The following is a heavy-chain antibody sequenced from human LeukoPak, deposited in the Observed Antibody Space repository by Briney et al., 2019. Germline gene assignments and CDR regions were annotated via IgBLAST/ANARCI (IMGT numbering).Heavy chain of an antibody. Sequence: PSQTLSLTCAVSGGSISSGGYSWSWIRQSPGKGLEWIGYIYHSGSTYYNPSLKSRVTISVDRSKNQFSLKLSSVTAADTAVYYCARYSLSGGYYYYYMDAWGKGTTVTVSS. CDR3: ARYSLSGGYYYYYMDA. D-gene: IGHD2-15*01. V-gene: IGHV4-30-2*06. CDR2: IYHSGST. J-gene: IGHJ6*03. CDR1: GGSISSGGYS.